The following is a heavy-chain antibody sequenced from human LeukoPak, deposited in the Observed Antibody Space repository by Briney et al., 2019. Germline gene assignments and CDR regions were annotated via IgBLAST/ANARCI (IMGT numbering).Heavy chain of an antibody. J-gene: IGHJ4*02. CDR1: GGSISSYY. CDR2: IYSRGST. CDR3: ARMYSGTYGGIDY. D-gene: IGHD1-26*01. Sequence: SETLSLTCTVSGGSISSYYWSWIRQPAGEGLEWIGRIYSRGSTNYNPSLRSRVTLSVATSKNQFSLKLSSVTAADTAVYYCARMYSGTYGGIDYWGQGTLVTVSS. V-gene: IGHV4-4*07.